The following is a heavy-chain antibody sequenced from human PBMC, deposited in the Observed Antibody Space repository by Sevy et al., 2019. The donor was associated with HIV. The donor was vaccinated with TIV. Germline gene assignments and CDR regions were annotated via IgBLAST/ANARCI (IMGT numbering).Heavy chain of an antibody. CDR2: MNPNRGNT. Sequence: ASVKVSCKASGYTFTSYDINWVRQATGQGLEWMGWMNPNRGNTGYAQKFQGRVTITRNTSISTAYMELSSLRSEDTAVYYCATAECSSTSCYGSEYYYGMDVWGQGTTVTVSS. CDR3: ATAECSSTSCYGSEYYYGMDV. CDR1: GYTFTSYD. J-gene: IGHJ6*02. D-gene: IGHD2-2*01. V-gene: IGHV1-8*03.